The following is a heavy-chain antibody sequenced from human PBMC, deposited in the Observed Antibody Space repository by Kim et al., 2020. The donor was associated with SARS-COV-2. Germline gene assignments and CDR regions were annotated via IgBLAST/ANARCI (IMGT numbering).Heavy chain of an antibody. V-gene: IGHV3-49*04. CDR3: TRAHNIGRWAYYYYYSTVV. CDR1: GFAFSAFA. J-gene: IGHJ6*03. CDR2: IRGNGNSGTK. Sequence: GGSLRLSCTASGFAFSAFAMNWVRQAPGKGLEWVGFIRGNGNSGTKADSASVRFRFTTARADSTSTAQLQMNSLKTEDTAVYYCTRAHNIGRWAYYYYYSTVVCGTGTPVTVSS. D-gene: IGHD5-12*01.